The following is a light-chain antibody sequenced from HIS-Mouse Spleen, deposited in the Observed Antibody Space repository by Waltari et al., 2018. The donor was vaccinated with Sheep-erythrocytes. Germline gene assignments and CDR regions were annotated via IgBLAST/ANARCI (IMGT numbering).Light chain of an antibody. CDR3: CSYAGSSTPWV. CDR2: EGS. CDR1: SSDVGSYNL. Sequence: QSALTQPASVSGSPGQSITISCTGTSSDVGSYNLVSWYQQHPGKAPKLMIYEGSKRPLGVSHGCAGSKSGNTASLTISELQAEDEADYYCCSYAGSSTPWVFGGGTKLTVI. J-gene: IGLJ3*02. V-gene: IGLV2-23*01.